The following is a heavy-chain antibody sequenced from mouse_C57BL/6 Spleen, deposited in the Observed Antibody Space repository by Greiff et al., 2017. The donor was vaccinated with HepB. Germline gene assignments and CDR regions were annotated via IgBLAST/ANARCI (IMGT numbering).Heavy chain of an antibody. V-gene: IGHV1-18*01. CDR2: INPNNGGT. CDR1: GYTFTDYN. J-gene: IGHJ2*01. D-gene: IGHD2-12*01. CDR3: TRLRRGLYYFDY. Sequence: VQLQQSGPELVKPGASVKIPCKASGYTFTDYNMDWVKQSHGKSLEWIGDINPNNGGTIYNQKFKGKATLTVDKSSSTAYMELRSLTSEDTAVYYCTRLRRGLYYFDYWGQGTTLTVSS.